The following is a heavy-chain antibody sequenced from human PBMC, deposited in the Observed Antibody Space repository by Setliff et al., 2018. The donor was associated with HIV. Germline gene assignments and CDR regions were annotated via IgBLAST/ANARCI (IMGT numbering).Heavy chain of an antibody. CDR1: GASVSDHH. CDR2: IRFSGGS. J-gene: IGHJ4*02. CDR3: ARLRSSNGLFCLLDS. Sequence: ETLSLTCSVSGASVSDHHWTWIRQTAEKRLEYIGRIRFSGGSNYNPSLSSRVTMSVDTSNNQFSLRLKSVTSADTAVYYCARLRSSNGLFCLLDSWGQGTRVTVS. D-gene: IGHD2-8*01. V-gene: IGHV4-4*07.